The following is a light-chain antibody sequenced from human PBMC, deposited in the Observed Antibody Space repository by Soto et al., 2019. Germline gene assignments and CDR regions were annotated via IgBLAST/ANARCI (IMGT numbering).Light chain of an antibody. CDR1: SSDVGGYNY. V-gene: IGLV2-14*03. Sequence: QSALTQPASVSGSPGQSITISCTGTSSDVGGYNYVSWYQQHPGKAPKLMIYDVSDRPSGVSNRFSGSKSGNTASLTISGLQAEDEADYSCSSYRSSGSVIFGGGTKVTVL. CDR2: DVS. CDR3: SSYRSSGSVI. J-gene: IGLJ2*01.